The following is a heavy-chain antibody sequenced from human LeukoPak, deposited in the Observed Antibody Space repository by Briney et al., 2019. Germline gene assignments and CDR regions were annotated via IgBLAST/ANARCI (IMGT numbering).Heavy chain of an antibody. CDR2: IYYSGST. D-gene: IGHD3-10*01. CDR3: SGVRELGWFDP. J-gene: IGHJ5*02. CDR1: GGSISSSSYY. Sequence: SETLSLTCTVSGGSISSSSYYWGWIRQPPGKGLEWIGSIYYSGSTYYNPSLKSRVTISVDTSKNQFSLKLTSVTAADTAVYYCSGVRELGWFDPWGQGTLVTVSS. V-gene: IGHV4-39*01.